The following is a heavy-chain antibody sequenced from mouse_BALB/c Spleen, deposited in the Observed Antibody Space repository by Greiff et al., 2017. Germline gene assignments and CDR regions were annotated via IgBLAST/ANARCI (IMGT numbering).Heavy chain of an antibody. CDR1: GYTFTDYY. V-gene: IGHV1-77*01. CDR3: ARRGGDAMDY. Sequence: QVQLQQSGAELARPGASVKLSCKASGYTFTDYYINWVKQRTGQGLEWIGEIYPGSGNTYYNEKFKGKATLTADKSSSTAYMQLSSLTSEDSAVYFCARRGGDAMDYWGQGTSVTVSS. J-gene: IGHJ4*01. CDR2: IYPGSGNT.